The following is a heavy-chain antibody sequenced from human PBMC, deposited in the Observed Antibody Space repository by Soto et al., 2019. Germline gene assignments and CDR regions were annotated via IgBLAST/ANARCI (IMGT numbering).Heavy chain of an antibody. CDR1: GFSLTTTGVG. CDR2: IYWYDNK. J-gene: IGHJ5*02. Sequence: QITLKESGHTLVKPTQTLTLTCAFSGFSLTTTGVGVGWIRQPPGTALDWLARIYWYDNKRYSPSLKSRLSITKDTSKNQVVLTMTNMDPVDTATYYCAHRGYCSGGSCHNWFDPWGQGTLVTVSS. CDR3: AHRGYCSGGSCHNWFDP. D-gene: IGHD2-15*01. V-gene: IGHV2-5*01.